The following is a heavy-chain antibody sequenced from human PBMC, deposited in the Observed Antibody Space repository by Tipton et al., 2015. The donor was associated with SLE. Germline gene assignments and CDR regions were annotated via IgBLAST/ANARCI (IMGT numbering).Heavy chain of an antibody. J-gene: IGHJ3*02. D-gene: IGHD6-19*01. Sequence: LRLSCAASGFTFSSYSMNWVRQAPGKGLEWIGYIYYSGSTNYNPSLKSRVTISVDTSKNQFSLKLSSVTAADTAVYYCARDQAVAGRGAFDIWGQGTMVTVSS. V-gene: IGHV4-59*01. CDR1: GFTFSSYS. CDR2: IYYSGST. CDR3: ARDQAVAGRGAFDI.